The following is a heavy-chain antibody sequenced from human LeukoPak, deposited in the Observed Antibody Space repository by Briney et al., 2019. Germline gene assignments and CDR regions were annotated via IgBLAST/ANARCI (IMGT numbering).Heavy chain of an antibody. CDR1: GFTFTGYA. CDR2: ISSSGYI. V-gene: IGHV3-69-1*01. D-gene: IGHD2-15*01. CDR3: ARDRGMVAFDY. J-gene: IGHJ4*02. Sequence: GGSLRLSCAACGFTFTGYAINWVRQGPGKGLEWVSSISSSGYISYADSVRGRFTISRDNAKNSVYLQINSLRAEDTAVYYCARDRGMVAFDYWGQGTLVTVSS.